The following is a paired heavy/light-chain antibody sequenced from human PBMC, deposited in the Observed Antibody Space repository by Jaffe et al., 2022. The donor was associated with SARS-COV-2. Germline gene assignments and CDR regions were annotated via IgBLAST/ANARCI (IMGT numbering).Light chain of an antibody. V-gene: IGLV2-14*01. CDR1: SSDVGGYNY. CDR3: SSYTSSIVV. J-gene: IGLJ2*01. Sequence: QSALTQPASVSGSPGQSITISCTGTSSDVGGYNYVSWYQQHPGKAPKLMIYEVSNRPSGVSNRFSGSKSGNTASLTISGLQAEDEADYYCSSYTSSIVVFGGGTKLTVL. CDR2: EVS.
Heavy chain of an antibody. D-gene: IGHD3-3*01. V-gene: IGHV3-23*01. Sequence: EVQLLESGGGLVQPGGSLRLSCAASGFTFSSYAMSWVRQAPGKGLEWVSAISGSGGSTYYADSVKGRFTISRDNSKNTLYLQMNSLRAEDTAVYYCAKDLEPSHYDFWSGYYLGYYYYYGMDVWGQGTTVTVSS. J-gene: IGHJ6*02. CDR2: ISGSGGST. CDR1: GFTFSSYA. CDR3: AKDLEPSHYDFWSGYYLGYYYYYGMDV.